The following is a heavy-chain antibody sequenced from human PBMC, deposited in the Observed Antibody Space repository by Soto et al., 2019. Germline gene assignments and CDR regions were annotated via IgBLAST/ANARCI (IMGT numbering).Heavy chain of an antibody. CDR2: IIPIFGTA. V-gene: IGHV1-69*13. Sequence: SVTVSCKASGGTFSSYAISWVRQAPGQGLEWMGGIIPIFGTANYAQKFQGRVTITADESTSTAYMELSSLRSEDTAVYYCARVYSSGWSYYYYYGMDVWGQGTTVTVSS. CDR1: GGTFSSYA. J-gene: IGHJ6*02. CDR3: ARVYSSGWSYYYYYGMDV. D-gene: IGHD6-19*01.